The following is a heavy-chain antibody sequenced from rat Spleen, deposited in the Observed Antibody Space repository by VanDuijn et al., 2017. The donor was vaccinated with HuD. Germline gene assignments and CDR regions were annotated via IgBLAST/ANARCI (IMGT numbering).Heavy chain of an antibody. CDR3: ARWDYYIMDA. CDR1: GYSITSSYR. V-gene: IGHV3-3*01. Sequence: EVQLQESGPGLVKPSQSLSLTCSVTGYSITSSYRWNWIRKFPGNKLEWMGYINGAGSTNYNPSLKSRISITRDTAKNQVFLQVNSVTTEDTATYYCARWDYYIMDAWGQGASVTVSS. CDR2: INGAGST. J-gene: IGHJ4*01.